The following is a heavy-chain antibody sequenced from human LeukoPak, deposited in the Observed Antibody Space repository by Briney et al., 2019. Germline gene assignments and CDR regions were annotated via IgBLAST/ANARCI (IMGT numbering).Heavy chain of an antibody. CDR2: IRYDGDNK. J-gene: IGHJ4*02. V-gene: IGHV3-30*02. D-gene: IGHD3-9*01. Sequence: GGSLRLSCAASGFTFSSYSMNWVRQAPGKGLEWVASIRYDGDNKYYADSVRGRFTISRDDSRNTLYVQMNSLRVEDTAVYFCSKDRLDRTGYYFFDYWGQGTLVTVSS. CDR3: SKDRLDRTGYYFFDY. CDR1: GFTFSSYS.